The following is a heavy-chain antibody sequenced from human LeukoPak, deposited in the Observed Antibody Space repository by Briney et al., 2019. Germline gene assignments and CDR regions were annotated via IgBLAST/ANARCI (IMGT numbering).Heavy chain of an antibody. D-gene: IGHD3-3*01. J-gene: IGHJ4*02. Sequence: GGSLRLSCAASGFTFSSYSMNWVRQAPGKGLEWVSYISSSSTIYYADSVKGRFTISRDNAKNSLYLQMNSLRAEDTAVYYCARDGVTIFGVVTYWGQGTLVTVSS. CDR2: ISSSSTI. CDR1: GFTFSSYS. CDR3: ARDGVTIFGVVTY. V-gene: IGHV3-48*01.